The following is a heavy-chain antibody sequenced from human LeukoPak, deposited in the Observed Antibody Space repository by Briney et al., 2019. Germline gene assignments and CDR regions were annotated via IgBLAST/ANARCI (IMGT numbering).Heavy chain of an antibody. D-gene: IGHD1-1*01. CDR3: VRDPSGSGFAFDS. Sequence: GGSLRLSCAASGFIFSNDAMHWVRQAPGKGLEWVAFIWFDGSNKHYADSVKGRFTISRDNSEDTLYLQMNGLRAEDTAVYYCVRDPSGSGFAFDSWGQGALVTVSS. CDR2: IWFDGSNK. J-gene: IGHJ4*02. V-gene: IGHV3-33*01. CDR1: GFIFSNDA.